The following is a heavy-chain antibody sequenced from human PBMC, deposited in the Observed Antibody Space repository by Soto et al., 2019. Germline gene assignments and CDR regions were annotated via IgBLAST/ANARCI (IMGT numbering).Heavy chain of an antibody. Sequence: PSETLSLTCTVSGGSLSSGGYYWSWIRHHPGKGLEWIGYIYYSGSTYYNPSLKSRVTISVDTSKNPFSLKLSSVTAADTAVYYCERLVRSREGAKTRTVRDYYYGMDVWGQGTTVTVSS. CDR3: ERLVRSREGAKTRTVRDYYYGMDV. D-gene: IGHD3-10*02. CDR1: GGSLSSGGYY. V-gene: IGHV4-31*03. CDR2: IYYSGST. J-gene: IGHJ6*02.